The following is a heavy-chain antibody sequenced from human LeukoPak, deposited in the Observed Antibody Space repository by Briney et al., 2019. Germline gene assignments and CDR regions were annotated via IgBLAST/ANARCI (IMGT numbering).Heavy chain of an antibody. J-gene: IGHJ3*02. D-gene: IGHD3-22*01. V-gene: IGHV4-59*01. CDR2: IYYSGST. CDR1: GGSISSYY. Sequence: SETLSLTCTVSGGSISSYYWSWIRQPPGKGLEWIGYIYYSGSTNYNPSLKSRVTISVDTSKNQFSLKLSSVTAADTAVYYCAREGYYDSSGYYPPRRAFDIWGQGTMVTVSS. CDR3: AREGYYDSSGYYPPRRAFDI.